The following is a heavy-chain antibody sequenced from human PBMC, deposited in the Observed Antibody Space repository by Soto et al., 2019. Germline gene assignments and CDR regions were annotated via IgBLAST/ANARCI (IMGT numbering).Heavy chain of an antibody. Sequence: GSLLLACSASGFIFSRYWFHWVRQAPGKGLVWVSRINSDGSSTNYADSVKGRFTISRDNAKNTVYLQMNSLRAEDTDVYYCLKGGSYDNSGYVDYWGQGTQVTVYS. V-gene: IGHV3-74*01. CDR1: GFIFSRYW. CDR2: INSDGSST. J-gene: IGHJ4*02. CDR3: LKGGSYDNSGYVDY. D-gene: IGHD3-22*01.